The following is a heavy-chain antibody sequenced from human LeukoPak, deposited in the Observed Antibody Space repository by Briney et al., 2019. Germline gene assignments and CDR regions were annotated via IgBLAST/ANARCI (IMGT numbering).Heavy chain of an antibody. CDR1: GYTFTSYD. J-gene: IGHJ6*02. CDR3: ARGYDTTNNYYYYGIDV. CDR2: MNPNSGNT. Sequence: ASVKVSCKASGYTFTSYDINWVRQATGQGLEWMGWMNPNSGNTGYAQKFQGRVTMTRNTSISTAYMELSSLRSEDTAVYYCARGYDTTNNYYYYGIDVWGQGTTVTVSS. V-gene: IGHV1-8*01. D-gene: IGHD3-9*01.